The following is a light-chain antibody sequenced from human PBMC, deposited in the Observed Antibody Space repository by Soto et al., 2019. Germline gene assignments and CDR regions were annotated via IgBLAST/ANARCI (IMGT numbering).Light chain of an antibody. Sequence: EIVMTQSPATLSVSPGERATLSCRASQSVSSNLAWYQQKPGQAPRLLIYGASTRATGIPARFSGSGSGTEFTLTISSLQSEDFAVYYCQQYTNWPLFTFGPGTKEDIK. J-gene: IGKJ3*01. CDR2: GAS. V-gene: IGKV3-15*01. CDR1: QSVSSN. CDR3: QQYTNWPLFT.